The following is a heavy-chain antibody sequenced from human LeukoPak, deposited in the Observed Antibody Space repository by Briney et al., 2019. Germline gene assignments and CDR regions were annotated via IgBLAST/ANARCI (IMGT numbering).Heavy chain of an antibody. D-gene: IGHD3-22*01. V-gene: IGHV4-30-4*01. J-gene: IGHJ4*02. CDR2: IYYSGST. CDR3: ARAQKTYYYDSSGYYVAY. Sequence: TSQTLSLTCTVSGGAISSGDYSWSGIRQPPGKGREWIGYIYYSGSTYYNPSLTSRVTISVDTSKNQFSLKLSSVTAADAAVYYCARAQKTYYYDSSGYYVAYWGQGTLVTVSS. CDR1: GGAISSGDYS.